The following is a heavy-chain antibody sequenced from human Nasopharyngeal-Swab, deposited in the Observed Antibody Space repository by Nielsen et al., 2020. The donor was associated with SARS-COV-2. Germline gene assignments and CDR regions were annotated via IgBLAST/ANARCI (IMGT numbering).Heavy chain of an antibody. CDR3: AKDLRGPYFF. CDR2: ISGSGGST. V-gene: IGHV3-23*01. CDR1: GFDFTTYA. J-gene: IGHJ4*02. D-gene: IGHD2/OR15-2a*01. Sequence: GESLKISCAVSGFDFTTYAMSWVRQAPGKGLEWVSAISGSGGSTYYANSVKGRSTISRDNSKNTLSLQMNSLRAEDTAVYYCAKDLRGPYFFWGQGTLVTVSS.